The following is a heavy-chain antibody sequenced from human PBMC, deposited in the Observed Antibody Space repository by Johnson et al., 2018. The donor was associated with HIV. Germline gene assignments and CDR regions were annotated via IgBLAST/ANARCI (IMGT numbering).Heavy chain of an antibody. D-gene: IGHD2-8*01. CDR2: ISSTGSTI. CDR1: GFTFSDYY. CDR3: ARDRGYCTNGVCYYDAFDI. J-gene: IGHJ3*02. Sequence: QVQLVESGGGLGKPGGSLRLSCAASGFTFSDYYMNWLRQAPGKGLEWVSYISSTGSTIYYAESVKGRFTISRDNAKNSLYLQMNSLRGEDTAVYYCARDRGYCTNGVCYYDAFDIWGQGTMVTVS. V-gene: IGHV3-11*04.